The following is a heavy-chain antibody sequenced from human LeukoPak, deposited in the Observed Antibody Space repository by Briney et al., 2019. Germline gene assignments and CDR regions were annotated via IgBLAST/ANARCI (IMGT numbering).Heavy chain of an antibody. CDR1: GGSISSGGHY. J-gene: IGHJ4*02. CDR2: IYYSGST. Sequence: SETLSLTCTVSGGSISSGGHYWSWIRQHPGKGLEWIGYIYYSGSTYYNPSLKSRVTISVDTSKNQFSLKLSSVTAADTAVYYCARGRRQQLVPGYFDYWGQGTLVTVSS. V-gene: IGHV4-31*03. CDR3: ARGRRQQLVPGYFDY. D-gene: IGHD6-13*01.